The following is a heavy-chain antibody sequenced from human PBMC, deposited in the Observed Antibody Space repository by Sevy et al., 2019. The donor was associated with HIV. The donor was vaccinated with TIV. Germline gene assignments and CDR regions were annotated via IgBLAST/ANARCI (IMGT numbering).Heavy chain of an antibody. Sequence: GGSLRLSCAASGFTFSSYEMNWVRQAPGKGLERVSYISSSGSTIYYADSVKGRFTISRDNAKNSLYLQMNSLRAEDTAVYYCANLRDDSSGFRFDYWGQGTLVTVSS. V-gene: IGHV3-48*03. CDR1: GFTFSSYE. J-gene: IGHJ4*02. CDR3: ANLRDDSSGFRFDY. D-gene: IGHD3-22*01. CDR2: ISSSGSTI.